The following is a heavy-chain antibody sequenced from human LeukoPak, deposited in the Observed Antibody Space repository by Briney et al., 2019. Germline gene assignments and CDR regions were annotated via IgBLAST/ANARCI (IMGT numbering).Heavy chain of an antibody. CDR1: GFTFNDYG. V-gene: IGHV3-20*04. D-gene: IGHD3-22*01. CDR3: ARDKHYYDSSNYV. CDR2: INWDGGTT. Sequence: GGSLRLSCAASGFTFNDYGMSWVRQGPGKGLEWVSGINWDGGTTGYADSVRGRFTISRDNAKNSLYLQMNSLRAEDTALYYCARDKHYYDSSNYVWGQGTLVTVSS. J-gene: IGHJ4*02.